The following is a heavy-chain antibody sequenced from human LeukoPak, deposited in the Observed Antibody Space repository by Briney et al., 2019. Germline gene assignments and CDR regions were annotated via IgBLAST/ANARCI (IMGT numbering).Heavy chain of an antibody. CDR2: INSDGSST. D-gene: IGHD2-15*01. V-gene: IGHV3-74*01. J-gene: IGHJ4*02. Sequence: GGSLRLSCAASGFTFSGFSMHWVRQAPGKGPVWVSRINSDGSSTNYADSVKDRFTISRDNAKNTLYLQMNSLRAEDTAVYFCARRITGALEYWGQGTLVTVSS. CDR3: ARRITGALEY. CDR1: GFTFSGFS.